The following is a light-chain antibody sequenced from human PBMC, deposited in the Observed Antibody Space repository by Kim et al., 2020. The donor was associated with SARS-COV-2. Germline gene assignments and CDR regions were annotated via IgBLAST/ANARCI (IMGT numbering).Light chain of an antibody. Sequence: AAVGDRVTITCRASQGISSYLAWYQQKPAKAPKLLIYAASTLQSGVPSRFSGSGSGTDFTLTISSLQPEDFATYYCQQLNSYPITFGQGTRVEIK. V-gene: IGKV1-9*01. CDR3: QQLNSYPIT. CDR1: QGISSY. CDR2: AAS. J-gene: IGKJ5*01.